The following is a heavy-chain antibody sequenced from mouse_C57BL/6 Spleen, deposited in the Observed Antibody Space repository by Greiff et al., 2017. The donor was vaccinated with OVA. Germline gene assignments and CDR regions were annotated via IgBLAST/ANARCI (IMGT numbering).Heavy chain of an antibody. Sequence: TDYNAAFISRLSISKDNSKSQVFFKMNSLQADDTAIYYCARNFFYYYGSSYDAMDYWGQGTSVTVSS. CDR3: ARNFFYYYGSSYDAMDY. V-gene: IGHV2-2*01. CDR2: T. D-gene: IGHD1-1*01. J-gene: IGHJ4*01.